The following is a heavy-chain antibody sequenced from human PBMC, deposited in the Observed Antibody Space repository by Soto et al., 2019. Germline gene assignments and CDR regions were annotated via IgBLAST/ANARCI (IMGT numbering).Heavy chain of an antibody. CDR1: GYTFTSYG. D-gene: IGHD3-3*01. J-gene: IGHJ6*02. V-gene: IGHV1-18*01. CDR2: ISAYNGNT. Sequence: QVQLVQSGAEVKKPGASVKVSCKASGYTFTSYGISWVRQAPGQGLEWMGWISAYNGNTNYAQKLQGRVTMTTDTSTSTAYMELRSLRSDDTAVYYCARDRGSITIFGVVRYYYYGMDVWGQGTTVTVSS. CDR3: ARDRGSITIFGVVRYYYYGMDV.